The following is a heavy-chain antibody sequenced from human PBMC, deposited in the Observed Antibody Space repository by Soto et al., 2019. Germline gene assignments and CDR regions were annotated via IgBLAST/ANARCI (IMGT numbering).Heavy chain of an antibody. CDR3: ARGTVLLWFGEFPHAFDI. CDR1: GFTFSSYG. V-gene: IGHV3-33*01. D-gene: IGHD3-10*01. Sequence: QVQLVESGGGVVQPGRSLRLSCAASGFTFSSYGMHWVRQAPGKGLEWVAVIWYDGSNKYYADSVKGRFTVSRDNSKNTLYRQMNSLRAEATAVYYCARGTVLLWFGEFPHAFDIWGQGTMVTVSS. CDR2: IWYDGSNK. J-gene: IGHJ3*02.